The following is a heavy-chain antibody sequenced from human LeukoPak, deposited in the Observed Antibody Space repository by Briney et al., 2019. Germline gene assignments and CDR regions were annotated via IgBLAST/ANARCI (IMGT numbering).Heavy chain of an antibody. V-gene: IGHV6-1*01. CDR2: TYYRSKWYN. CDR1: GDSVSSNSAA. D-gene: IGHD6-13*01. Sequence: SQTLSLTCDISGDSVSSNSAAWSWITQSPSRGLEWRGRTYYRSKWYNDYAVSVKSRITINPDTSKNQFSLQLNSVTPEDTAVYYCARSPGIAAALDPWGQGTLVTVSS. CDR3: ARSPGIAAALDP. J-gene: IGHJ5*02.